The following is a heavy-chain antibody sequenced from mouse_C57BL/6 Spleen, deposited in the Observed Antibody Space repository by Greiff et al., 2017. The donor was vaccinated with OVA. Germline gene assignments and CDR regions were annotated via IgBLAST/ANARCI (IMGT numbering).Heavy chain of an antibody. J-gene: IGHJ2*01. CDR1: GYTFTDYY. D-gene: IGHD3-3*01. V-gene: IGHV1-26*01. CDR2: INPNNGGT. Sequence: VQLQQSGPELVKPGASVKISCKASGYTFTDYYMNWVKQSHGKSLEWIGDINPNNGGTSYNQKFKGKATLTVDKSSSTAYMELRSLTSEDSAVYYCARNRVGLFDYWGQGTTLTVSS. CDR3: ARNRVGLFDY.